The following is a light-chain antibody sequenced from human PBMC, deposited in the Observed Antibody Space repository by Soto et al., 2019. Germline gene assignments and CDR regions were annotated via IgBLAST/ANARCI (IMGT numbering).Light chain of an antibody. CDR3: QQRSNWPS. J-gene: IGKJ3*01. Sequence: DIVLTQSPAILSLSPGERATLSCRASQSVASYLAWYQQKPGQAPRLLISDASNRATVIPARFSGSGSGTDFTLTISSLEPEDFAVYYCQQRSNWPSFGPGTKVDI. V-gene: IGKV3-11*01. CDR1: QSVASY. CDR2: DAS.